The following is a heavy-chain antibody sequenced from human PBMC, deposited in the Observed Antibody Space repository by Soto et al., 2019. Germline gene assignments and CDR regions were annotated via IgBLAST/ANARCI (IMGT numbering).Heavy chain of an antibody. Sequence: QVRLQESGPGLVKPSETLSLTCNVSGGSINTYYWSWIRQPPGKGLACIGYIYYSGSTNYNPSLLSRLTISVDTSKNQFSMKLHSVTAADTAIYYGARGSSNLHFWGQGTLVTVSS. V-gene: IGHV4-59*08. CDR2: IYYSGST. CDR1: GGSINTYY. D-gene: IGHD3-10*01. CDR3: ARGSSNLHF. J-gene: IGHJ4*02.